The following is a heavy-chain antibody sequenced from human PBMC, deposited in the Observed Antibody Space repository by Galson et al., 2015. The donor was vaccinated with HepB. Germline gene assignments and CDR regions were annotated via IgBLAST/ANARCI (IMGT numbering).Heavy chain of an antibody. Sequence: SLRLSCAASGFTFSDNAMSWVRQAPGKGLEWVSSISVSGTSTYYADSVLGRFTISRDSSNDMLYLEMSSLRADDTAFYYCAKGRRRGSYDNWLDPWGQGTLVTVSS. CDR1: GFTFSDNA. CDR2: ISVSGTST. V-gene: IGHV3-23*01. D-gene: IGHD3-22*01. CDR3: AKGRRRGSYDNWLDP. J-gene: IGHJ5*02.